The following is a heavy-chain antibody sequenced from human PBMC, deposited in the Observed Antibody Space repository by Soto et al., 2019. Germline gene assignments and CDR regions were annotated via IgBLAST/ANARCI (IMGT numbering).Heavy chain of an antibody. CDR1: GGSISSYY. V-gene: IGHV4-59*08. Sequence: PSETLSLTCTVSGGSISSYYWSWIRQPPGKGLEWIGYIYYSGSTNYNPSLKSRVIISVDTSKNQFSLKLSSVTAADTAVYYCARRYGGTFDYWGQGTLVTVS. J-gene: IGHJ4*02. CDR3: ARRYGGTFDY. D-gene: IGHD2-15*01. CDR2: IYYSGST.